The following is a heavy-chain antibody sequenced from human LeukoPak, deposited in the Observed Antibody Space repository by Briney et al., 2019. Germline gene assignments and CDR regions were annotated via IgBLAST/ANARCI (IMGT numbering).Heavy chain of an antibody. J-gene: IGHJ4*02. CDR3: ARAYSSGWYYFDY. V-gene: IGHV4-38-2*01. Sequence: PSETLSLTCAVPGYSISSGHYSGWIRQPPGKGLEWIRSIYHSGSTYYNPSLKSRVTISVDTSKNQFSLKLSSVTAADTAVYYCARAYSSGWYYFDYWGQGTLVTVSS. CDR2: IYHSGST. CDR1: GYSISSGHY. D-gene: IGHD6-19*01.